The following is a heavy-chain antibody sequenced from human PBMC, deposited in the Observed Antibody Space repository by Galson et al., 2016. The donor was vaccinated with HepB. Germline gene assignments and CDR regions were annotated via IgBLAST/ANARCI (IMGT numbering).Heavy chain of an antibody. D-gene: IGHD3-16*01. V-gene: IGHV1-46*04. Sequence: SVKVSCKAFGYTITFYYMHWVRQAPGQGLEWMGIINPSAGNTIYAQRLQGRVSMTRDTSTSTVYMELSSLRSEDTTVYYCARDLSMITFGGVGDFAFDIWGQGTMVTVSS. CDR1: GYTITFYY. J-gene: IGHJ3*02. CDR3: ARDLSMITFGGVGDFAFDI. CDR2: INPSAGNT.